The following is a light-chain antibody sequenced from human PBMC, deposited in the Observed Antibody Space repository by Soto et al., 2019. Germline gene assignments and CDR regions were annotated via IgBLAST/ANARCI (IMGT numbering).Light chain of an antibody. J-gene: IGKJ4*01. CDR1: QSVSSSY. V-gene: IGKV3-20*01. CDR3: QHYGSSSYT. CDR2: GAS. Sequence: EIVLTQSPGTLSLSPGGRATLSCRASQSVSSSYLAWYQQKPGQAPRLLIYGASSRATGIPDRFSGSGSGTDFTLTISRLEPEDFAVYYCQHYGSSSYTFGGGTNVEIK.